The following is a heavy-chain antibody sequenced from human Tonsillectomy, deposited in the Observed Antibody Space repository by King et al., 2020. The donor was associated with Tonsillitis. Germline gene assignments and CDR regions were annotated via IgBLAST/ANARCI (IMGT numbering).Heavy chain of an antibody. CDR1: GFTFRSYG. CDR3: AKDSPYGAYYYGMDV. J-gene: IGHJ6*02. V-gene: IGHV3-30*18. D-gene: IGHD4/OR15-4a*01. Sequence: VQLVESGGGVVQPGRSLRLSCAASGFTFRSYGMHWVRQAPGKGLEWVAVISYDGSYKYYADSVKGRFTISRDNSKNTLYRQMNSLRAEDTAVYYCAKDSPYGAYYYGMDVWGQGTTVTVSS. CDR2: ISYDGSYK.